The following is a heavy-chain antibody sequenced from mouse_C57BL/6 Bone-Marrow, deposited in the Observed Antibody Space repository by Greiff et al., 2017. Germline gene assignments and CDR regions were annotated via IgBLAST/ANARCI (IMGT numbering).Heavy chain of an antibody. J-gene: IGHJ4*01. CDR2: IDPENGDT. V-gene: IGHV14-4*01. D-gene: IGHD2-2*01. CDR1: GFNIKDDY. CDR3: TAPYGYEDAMDY. Sequence: VQLQQSGAELVRPGASVKLSCTASGFNIKDDYMHWVKQRPEQGLEWIGWIDPENGDTEYASKFQGKATITADTSSNTAYLQLSSLTSEDTAVYYCTAPYGYEDAMDYWGQGTSVTVSS.